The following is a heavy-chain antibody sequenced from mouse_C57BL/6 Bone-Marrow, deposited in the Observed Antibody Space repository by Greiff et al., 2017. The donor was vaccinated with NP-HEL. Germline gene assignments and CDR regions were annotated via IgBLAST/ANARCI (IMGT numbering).Heavy chain of an antibody. CDR2: ILPSIGRT. D-gene: IGHD1-1*01. J-gene: IGHJ1*03. Sequence: QVQLQQSGSELRSPGSSVKLSCKDFDSEVFPIAYMSWVRQKPGHGFEWIGGILPSIGRTIYGEKFEDKATLDADTLSNTAYLELNSLTSEDSAIYFCARTSYGSSLWYFDVWGTGTTVTVSS. CDR1: DSEVFPIAY. V-gene: IGHV15-2*01. CDR3: ARTSYGSSLWYFDV.